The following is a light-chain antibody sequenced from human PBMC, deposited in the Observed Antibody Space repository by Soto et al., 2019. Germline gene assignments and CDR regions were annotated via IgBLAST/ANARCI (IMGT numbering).Light chain of an antibody. CDR1: QSVSSN. CDR3: QQYNNWPWT. J-gene: IGKJ1*01. CDR2: GAS. Sequence: EIVMTQSPATLSVSPGERANLSCRASQSVSSNLAWYQQKPGQAPRLLIYGASTRATGIPARFSGSGSGTEFTLTISSLQSEDFAVYYCQQYNNWPWTFGRGTKVDIK. V-gene: IGKV3-15*01.